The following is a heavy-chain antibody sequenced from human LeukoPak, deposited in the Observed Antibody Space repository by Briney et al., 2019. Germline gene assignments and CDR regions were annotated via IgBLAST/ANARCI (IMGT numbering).Heavy chain of an antibody. D-gene: IGHD2-2*01. Sequence: SETLSLTCTVSGGSISSSSYYWGWIRQPPGKGLEWIGSMYYSGSTYYNPSLKSRVTISVDTSKNQFSLKLSSVTAADTAVYYCASLVVPAVYYFDYWGQGTLVTVSS. V-gene: IGHV4-39*01. J-gene: IGHJ4*02. CDR1: GGSISSSSYY. CDR2: MYYSGST. CDR3: ASLVVPAVYYFDY.